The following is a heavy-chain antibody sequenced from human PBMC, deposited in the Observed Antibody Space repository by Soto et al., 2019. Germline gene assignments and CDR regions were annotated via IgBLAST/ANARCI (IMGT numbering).Heavy chain of an antibody. J-gene: IGHJ4*02. Sequence: ASVKVSCKASGYTFTSSATSCVRQAPGQGLEWMGWISAYNGNTKYAQKFQGRVTMTTDTSTNTAYMVLTSLRAEDTAVYHCARVPNSSGFHDYWGLGTLVTISS. CDR3: ARVPNSSGFHDY. D-gene: IGHD3-22*01. CDR2: ISAYNGNT. V-gene: IGHV1-18*01. CDR1: GYTFTSSA.